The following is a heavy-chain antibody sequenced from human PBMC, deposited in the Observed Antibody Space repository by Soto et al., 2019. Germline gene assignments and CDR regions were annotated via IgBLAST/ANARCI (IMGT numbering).Heavy chain of an antibody. J-gene: IGHJ5*02. CDR2: INSDGSSL. Sequence: EVQLVESGGGLVQPGGSLRLSCAASGFIFSTYWMHWVRQAPGKGLVWVSRINSDGSSLSNAYSVKGRFTISRDNAKNTLYLQMNSLRAEDTAVYYCASQSGFGCPLGFDPWGQGTLVTVPS. D-gene: IGHD3-9*01. V-gene: IGHV3-74*01. CDR1: GFIFSTYW. CDR3: ASQSGFGCPLGFDP.